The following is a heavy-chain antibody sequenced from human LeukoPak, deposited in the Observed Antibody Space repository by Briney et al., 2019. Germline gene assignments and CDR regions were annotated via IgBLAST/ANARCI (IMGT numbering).Heavy chain of an antibody. V-gene: IGHV6-1*01. Sequence: SQTLSLTCVISEDSLSISTAAWNWIRQSPSRGLEWLGGTYYRSKWYDDYAISVKSRITIKPDTSKNQFSLQLNSVTPEDTAVYYCARDWRSGSWYENWFDTWGQGTLVIVSS. CDR2: TYYRSKWYD. J-gene: IGHJ5*02. CDR1: EDSLSISTAA. CDR3: ARDWRSGSWYENWFDT. D-gene: IGHD6-13*01.